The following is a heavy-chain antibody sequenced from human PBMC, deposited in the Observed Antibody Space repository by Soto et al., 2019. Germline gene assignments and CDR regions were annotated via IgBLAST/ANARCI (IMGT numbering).Heavy chain of an antibody. J-gene: IGHJ4*02. D-gene: IGHD4-17*01. V-gene: IGHV4-34*01. CDR2: INHSGST. CDR3: ARFPNYGDYGRPGVEY. CDR1: GGSFSGYY. Sequence: QVQLQQWGAGLLKPSETLSLTCAVYGGSFSGYYWSWIRQPPGKGLEWIGEINHSGSTNYNPSLKSRVTISVVTSKNQFSLKLSSVTAADTAVYYCARFPNYGDYGRPGVEYWGQGTLVTVSS.